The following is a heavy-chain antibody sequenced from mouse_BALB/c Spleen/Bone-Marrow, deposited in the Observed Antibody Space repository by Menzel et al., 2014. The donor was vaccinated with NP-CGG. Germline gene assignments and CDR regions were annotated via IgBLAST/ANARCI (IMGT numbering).Heavy chain of an antibody. Sequence: VQLKQSGAELVKPGASVKLSCTASGFNIKDTYMHWVKQRPEQGLEWIGRIDPANGNTKYDPKFQGKATITADTSSNTDYRKLSSLTSEDSAVYYCARWEYYAMDYWGQGTSVTVSS. CDR2: IDPANGNT. J-gene: IGHJ4*01. V-gene: IGHV14-3*02. CDR3: ARWEYYAMDY. CDR1: GFNIKDTY. D-gene: IGHD4-1*01.